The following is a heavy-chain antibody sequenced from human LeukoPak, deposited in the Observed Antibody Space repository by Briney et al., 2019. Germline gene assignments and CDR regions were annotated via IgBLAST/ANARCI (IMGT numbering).Heavy chain of an antibody. CDR2: ISYDGSNK. CDR3: AKAYFDY. CDR1: GFTFSSYG. V-gene: IGHV3-30*18. J-gene: IGHJ4*02. Sequence: GGSLRLSCAASGFTFSSYGMHWVRQAPGKGLEWVAVISYDGSNKYYADSVKGRFTISRDNSKNTLYLQMNSLRAEDTAVYYCAKAYFDYWGQGTLVTVSS.